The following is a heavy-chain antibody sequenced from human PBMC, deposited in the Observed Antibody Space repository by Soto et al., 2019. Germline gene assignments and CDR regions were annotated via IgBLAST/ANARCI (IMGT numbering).Heavy chain of an antibody. CDR2: VNHRGSA. CDR1: GGPFRGVY. Sequence: SETLSLTCAVSGGPFRGVYWSWIRQPPGKGLEWIGGVNHRGSANYNPSLESRVTISVDTSKNRFSLSLNSVTASDTAVYFCVSQRTTVPTQAYFDYWGPGALVTVSS. D-gene: IGHD4-17*01. J-gene: IGHJ4*02. CDR3: VSQRTTVPTQAYFDY. V-gene: IGHV4-34*01.